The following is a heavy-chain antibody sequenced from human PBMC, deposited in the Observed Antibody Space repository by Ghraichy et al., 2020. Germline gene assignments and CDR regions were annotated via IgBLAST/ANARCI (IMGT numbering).Heavy chain of an antibody. CDR2: IRSKANSYAT. D-gene: IGHD5-24*01. CDR1: GFTFSGSA. V-gene: IGHV3-73*01. J-gene: IGHJ2*01. CDR3: TRLASDGYNRGYWYFDL. Sequence: GGSLRLSCAASGFTFSGSAMHWVRQASGKGLEWVGRIRSKANSYATAYVASVKGRFTISRDDSKNTAYLQMNSLKTEDTAVYYCTRLASDGYNRGYWYFDLWCRGTLGTVSS.